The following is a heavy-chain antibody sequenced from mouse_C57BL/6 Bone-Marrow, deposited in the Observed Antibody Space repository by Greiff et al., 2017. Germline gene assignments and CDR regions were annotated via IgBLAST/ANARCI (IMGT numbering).Heavy chain of an antibody. Sequence: LVESGAELMKPGASVKLSCKATGYTFTGYWIEWVKQRPGHGLEWIGEILPGSGSTNYNEKFKGKATFTADTSSTTAYMPLSRLTTEDSAIYYCARWGYAMDYWGQGTSVTVSS. V-gene: IGHV1-9*01. J-gene: IGHJ4*01. CDR3: ARWGYAMDY. CDR2: ILPGSGST. CDR1: GYTFTGYW.